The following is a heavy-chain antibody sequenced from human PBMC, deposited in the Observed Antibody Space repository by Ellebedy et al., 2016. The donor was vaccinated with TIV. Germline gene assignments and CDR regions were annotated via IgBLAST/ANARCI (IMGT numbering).Heavy chain of an antibody. D-gene: IGHD2-21*01. CDR1: GIIVSDYF. CDR3: ARDPGGGGDFGDNWFDP. CDR2: LYPDAKT. V-gene: IGHV3-66*01. J-gene: IGHJ5*02. Sequence: PGGSLRLSCEASGIIVSDYFMSWVRQAPGKGLEWVSVLYPDAKTNYTDSVNGRFIVSRDRSKNTLYLQMKSLTAEDTAVYYCARDPGGGGDFGDNWFDPWGQGTLVTVSS.